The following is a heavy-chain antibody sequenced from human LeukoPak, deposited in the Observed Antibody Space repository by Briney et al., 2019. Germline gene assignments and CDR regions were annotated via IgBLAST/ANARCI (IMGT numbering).Heavy chain of an antibody. J-gene: IGHJ5*02. D-gene: IGHD3-9*01. Sequence: SETLSLTCAVSGGSISSGGYSWSWIRQPPGKGLEWIGYIYHSGSTYYNPSLKSRVTISVDRSKNQFSLKLGSVTAADTAVYYCARAPYLTGNNWFDPWGQGTLVTVSS. V-gene: IGHV4-30-2*01. CDR1: GGSISSGGYS. CDR3: ARAPYLTGNNWFDP. CDR2: IYHSGST.